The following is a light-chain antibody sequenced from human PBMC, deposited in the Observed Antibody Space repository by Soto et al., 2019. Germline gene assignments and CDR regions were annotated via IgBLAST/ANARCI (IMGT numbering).Light chain of an antibody. CDR1: QGISNS. CDR3: QKYQSEPHT. V-gene: IGKV1-27*01. CDR2: TSS. J-gene: IGKJ4*01. Sequence: DIQTTQSPSSLSASVGDRVTITCRASQGISNSLAWYQQKPGKVPKLLIYTSSTFQSGVTSRFSGRGFGTDFTLTITSLQPKDVATYSCQKYQSEPHTFGGRTKVEIK.